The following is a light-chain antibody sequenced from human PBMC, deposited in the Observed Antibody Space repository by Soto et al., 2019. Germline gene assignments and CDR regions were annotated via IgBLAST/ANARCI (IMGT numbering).Light chain of an antibody. J-gene: IGKJ5*01. Sequence: DIQLTQSPSFLSASVGGRVTITCRASQATNSFAWYQQRPGKVPQLLISAASTLEGGVPSRFSGSRSATDFTLTINDLEPADFATEYWPQSNAFPDTFGQGTRLEIK. V-gene: IGKV1-9*01. CDR1: QATNSF. CDR3: PQSNAFPDT. CDR2: AAS.